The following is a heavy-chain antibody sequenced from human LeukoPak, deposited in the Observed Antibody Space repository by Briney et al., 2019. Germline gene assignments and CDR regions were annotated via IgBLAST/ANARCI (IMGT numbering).Heavy chain of an antibody. Sequence: GASVKVSCKASGGTFSSYAISWVRQAPGQGLGWMGGIIPIFGTANYAQKFQGRVTITADESTSTAYMELSSLRSEDTAVYYCALRYSSSYDYWGQGTLVTVSS. D-gene: IGHD6-13*01. V-gene: IGHV1-69*13. CDR3: ALRYSSSYDY. CDR1: GGTFSSYA. J-gene: IGHJ4*02. CDR2: IIPIFGTA.